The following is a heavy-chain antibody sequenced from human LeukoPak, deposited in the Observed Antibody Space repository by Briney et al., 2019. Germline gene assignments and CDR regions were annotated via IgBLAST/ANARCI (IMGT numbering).Heavy chain of an antibody. J-gene: IGHJ6*03. CDR2: IIPIFGTA. CDR1: GGTFSSYA. Sequence: SVKVSCKASGGTFSSYAISWVRQAPGQGLEWMGGIIPIFGTANYAQKFQGRVTITADKSTSTAYMELSSLRSEDTAVYYCARGSYYGSGSGYFYYMDVWGKGTTVTISS. D-gene: IGHD3-10*01. V-gene: IGHV1-69*06. CDR3: ARGSYYGSGSGYFYYMDV.